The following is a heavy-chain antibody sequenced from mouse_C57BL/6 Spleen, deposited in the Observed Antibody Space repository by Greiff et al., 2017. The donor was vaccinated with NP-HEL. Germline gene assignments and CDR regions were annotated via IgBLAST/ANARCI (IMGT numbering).Heavy chain of an antibody. CDR3: AIHGGYFDY. Sequence: QVQLQQSGPELVKPGASVKISCKASGYAFSSSWMNWVKQRPGKGLEWIGRIYPGDGDTNYNGKFKGKATLTADKSSSTAYMQLSSLTSEDSAVYFCAIHGGYFDYWGQGTTLTVSS. CDR1: GYAFSSSW. J-gene: IGHJ2*01. CDR2: IYPGDGDT. V-gene: IGHV1-82*01.